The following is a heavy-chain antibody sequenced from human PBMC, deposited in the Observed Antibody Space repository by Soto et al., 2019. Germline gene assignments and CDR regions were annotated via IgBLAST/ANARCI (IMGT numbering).Heavy chain of an antibody. CDR3: AKDPNDYVWGSYRGNFDY. Sequence: PGGSLRLSCAASGFTFSSYEMNWVRQAPGKGLEWVSAISGSGGSTYYADSVKGRFTISRDNSKNTLYLQMNSLRAEDTAVYYCAKDPNDYVWGSYRGNFDYWGQGTLVTVSS. CDR1: GFTFSSYE. V-gene: IGHV3-23*01. J-gene: IGHJ4*02. CDR2: ISGSGGST. D-gene: IGHD3-16*02.